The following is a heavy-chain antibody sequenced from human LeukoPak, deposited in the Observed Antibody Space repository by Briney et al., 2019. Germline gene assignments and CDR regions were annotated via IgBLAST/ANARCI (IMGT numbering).Heavy chain of an antibody. CDR2: INPNSGGT. J-gene: IGHJ5*02. CDR1: GYTFTGYY. CDR3: ARVRYDILTGYFDWFDP. D-gene: IGHD3-9*01. Sequence: ASVKVSCKASGYTFTGYYMNWVRQAPGQGLEWMGWINPNSGGTNYAQKFQGRVTMTRDTSISTAYMELSRLRSDDTAVYYCARVRYDILTGYFDWFDPWGQGTLVTVSS. V-gene: IGHV1-2*02.